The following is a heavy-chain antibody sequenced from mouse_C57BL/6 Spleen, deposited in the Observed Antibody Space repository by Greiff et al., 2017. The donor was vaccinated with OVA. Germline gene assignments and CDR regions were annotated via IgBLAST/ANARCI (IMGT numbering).Heavy chain of an antibody. J-gene: IGHJ1*03. CDR2: ILPSIGRT. Sequence: VQLQQSGSELRSPGSSVKLSCKDFDSEVFPIAYMSWVRQKPGHGFEWIGGILPSIGRTIYGEKFEDKATLDADTLSNTAYLELNSLTSEDSAIDYCARDYYGSSYWYFDVWGTGTTVTVSS. D-gene: IGHD1-1*01. CDR1: DSEVFPIAY. CDR3: ARDYYGSSYWYFDV. V-gene: IGHV15-2*01.